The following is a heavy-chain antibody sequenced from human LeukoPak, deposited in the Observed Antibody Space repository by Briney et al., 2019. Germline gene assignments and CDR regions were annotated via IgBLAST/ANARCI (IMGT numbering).Heavy chain of an antibody. CDR1: GFTFSSYW. Sequence: GGSLRLSCAASGFTFSSYWMNWVRQAPGKGLVWVSSIKSDGSSTSYADSVKGRLTISRDNSRNTLYLQMNSLRTEDTAVYYCATGNGDAFDIWGQGTMVTVSA. CDR3: ATGNGDAFDI. V-gene: IGHV3-74*01. D-gene: IGHD3-10*01. J-gene: IGHJ3*02. CDR2: IKSDGSST.